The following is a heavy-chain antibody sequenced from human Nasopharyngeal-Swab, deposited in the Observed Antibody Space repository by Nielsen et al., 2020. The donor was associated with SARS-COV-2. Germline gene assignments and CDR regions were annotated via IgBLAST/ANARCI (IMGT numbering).Heavy chain of an antibody. D-gene: IGHD3-22*01. CDR3: ARDSSGYYRAPFDY. V-gene: IGHV3-7*01. CDR2: IKQDGSEK. J-gene: IGHJ4*02. Sequence: GGSLRLSCAASGFTFSSYWMSWVRQAPGKGLEWVANIKQDGSEKYYVDSVKGRFTISRDNAKNSLYLQMNSLRAEDTAVYYCARDSSGYYRAPFDYWGQGTLVTVSS. CDR1: GFTFSSYW.